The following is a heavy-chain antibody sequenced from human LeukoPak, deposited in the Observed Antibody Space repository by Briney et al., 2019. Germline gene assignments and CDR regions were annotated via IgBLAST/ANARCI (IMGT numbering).Heavy chain of an antibody. Sequence: GGSLRLSCAASGFTFSSYGMHWVRQAPGKGLEWVAVISYDGSNKYYADSVKGRFTISRDNSKNTLYLQMNSLRAEDTAVYYCARAAGEMATIRYWGQGTLVTASS. J-gene: IGHJ4*02. CDR2: ISYDGSNK. D-gene: IGHD5-24*01. V-gene: IGHV3-30*03. CDR3: ARAAGEMATIRY. CDR1: GFTFSSYG.